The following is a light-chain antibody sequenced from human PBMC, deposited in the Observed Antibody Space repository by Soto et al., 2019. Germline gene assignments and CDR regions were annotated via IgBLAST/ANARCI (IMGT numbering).Light chain of an antibody. Sequence: QSVLTQPPSVSGAPGQRVSISGTGSTSNIGAPYDVHWYQHLPGTAPKLLIYGDNNRPSGVPDRFSGSKSGTSASLAITRLQAEDEADYYCQSYDISLHNYVFGTGTKVTVL. CDR3: QSYDISLHNYV. CDR2: GDN. CDR1: TSNIGAPYD. V-gene: IGLV1-40*01. J-gene: IGLJ1*01.